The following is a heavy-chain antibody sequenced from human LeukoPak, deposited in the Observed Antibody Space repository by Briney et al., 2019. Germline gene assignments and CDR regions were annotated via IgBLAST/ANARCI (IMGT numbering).Heavy chain of an antibody. D-gene: IGHD5-12*01. CDR2: ISSSSSYI. Sequence: GGSLRLSCAASGFTFSSYSMNWVRQAPGKGLEWVSYISSSSSYIYYADSVKGRFTISRDNAKNSLYLQINSLRAEDTAVYYCATSGYVAFDAFDIWGQGTMVTVSS. CDR1: GFTFSSYS. V-gene: IGHV3-21*01. J-gene: IGHJ3*02. CDR3: ATSGYVAFDAFDI.